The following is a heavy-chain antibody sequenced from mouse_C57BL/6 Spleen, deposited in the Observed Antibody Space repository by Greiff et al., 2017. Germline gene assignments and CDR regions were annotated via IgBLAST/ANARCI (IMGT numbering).Heavy chain of an antibody. J-gene: IGHJ2*01. D-gene: IGHD1-1*01. V-gene: IGHV1-53*01. Sequence: VQLQQPGTELVKPGASVKLSCKASGYTFTSYWMHWVKQRPGQGLEWIGNINPSNGGTNYNEKFKSKATLTVDKSSSTAYMQLSSLTSEDSAVYYCARAGYYYGKNFDYWGQGTTLTVSS. CDR3: ARAGYYYGKNFDY. CDR1: GYTFTSYW. CDR2: INPSNGGT.